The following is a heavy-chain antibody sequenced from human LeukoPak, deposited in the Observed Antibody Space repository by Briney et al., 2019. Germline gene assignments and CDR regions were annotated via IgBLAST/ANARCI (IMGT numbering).Heavy chain of an antibody. CDR2: ISSNSSTI. CDR1: GFTFSTYS. J-gene: IGHJ6*03. V-gene: IGHV3-48*01. Sequence: GGSLRLSCAASGFTFSTYSMNWVRQAPGRGLEWVSYISSNSSTIFYADSVKGRFTISRDNVKDSLYVQMNSLRVEDTAVYYCARDGIMDVWGKGTTVTVSS. D-gene: IGHD1-14*01. CDR3: ARDGIMDV.